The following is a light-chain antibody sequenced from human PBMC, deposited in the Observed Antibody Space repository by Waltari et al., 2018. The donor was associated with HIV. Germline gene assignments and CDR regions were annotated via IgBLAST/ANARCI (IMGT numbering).Light chain of an antibody. J-gene: IGLJ2*01. CDR3: CSYAGPHPLV. CDR2: EVT. Sequence: QSALTQPASVSGSPGQSITMSCTGTSSDVGRYDLVSWYHHFPGKAPKLIIFEVTQRPSGISTRFSGSKSGSTASLTISGLQAEDEADYFCCSYAGPHPLVFGGGTKLTVL. V-gene: IGLV2-23*02. CDR1: SSDVGRYDL.